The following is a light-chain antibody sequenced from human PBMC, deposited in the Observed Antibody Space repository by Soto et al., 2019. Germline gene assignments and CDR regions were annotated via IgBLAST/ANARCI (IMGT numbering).Light chain of an antibody. CDR3: AAWDDSLNGVV. J-gene: IGLJ2*01. CDR1: SSNIGSHT. CDR2: SNT. V-gene: IGLV1-44*01. Sequence: QSVLTQPPSASGTPGQTIAISCSGSSSNIGSHTVNWYQQLPGTAPRLLIYSNTQRPSSVPDRFSGSKSGTSASLAISGLQSEYEGDYYCAAWDDSLNGVVFGGGTKLTVL.